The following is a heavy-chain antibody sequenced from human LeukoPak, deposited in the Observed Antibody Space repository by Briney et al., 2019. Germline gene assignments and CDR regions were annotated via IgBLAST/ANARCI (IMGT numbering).Heavy chain of an antibody. D-gene: IGHD3-16*01. V-gene: IGHV3-74*01. CDR1: GFTFSSSW. J-gene: IGHJ4*02. Sequence: GGSLRLSCAVSGFTFSSSWMHWVRQTPGKGLVWVSRINSDGSSTSYADSVKGRFTISRDNAKNTLYLQMNSLRAEDTAVYYCARALTGGRYFDYWGQGTLVTVSS. CDR3: ARALTGGRYFDY. CDR2: INSDGSST.